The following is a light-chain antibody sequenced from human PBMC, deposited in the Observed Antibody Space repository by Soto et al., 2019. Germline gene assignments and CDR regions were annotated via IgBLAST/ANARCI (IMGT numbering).Light chain of an antibody. V-gene: IGKV1-12*01. CDR3: QQYNSFRLT. CDR2: TAS. CDR1: QGISNW. J-gene: IGKJ1*01. Sequence: DIDVTQKPYSVSASVGDRVTITWQASQGISNWLAWFQQKPGKAPKLLIYTASRLQSGVPSRFSGSGSGTDFTLTISSLLHDDFATYYCQQYNSFRLTFGQGTKVDIK.